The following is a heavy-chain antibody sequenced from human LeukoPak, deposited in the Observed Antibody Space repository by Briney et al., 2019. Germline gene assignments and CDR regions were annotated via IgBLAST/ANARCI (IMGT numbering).Heavy chain of an antibody. CDR3: ARGRPRYSYGSGSYYDY. CDR1: GGTFISYT. J-gene: IGHJ4*02. CDR2: MIHILGMA. Sequence: SVKVSCKASGGTFISYTISWVGQAPGQGGEGMGRMIHILGMANYAQKFQGRVTITADKSTSTAYMELSSLRPEDTAVYYCARGRPRYSYGSGSYYDYWGQGTLVTVSS. V-gene: IGHV1-69*02. D-gene: IGHD3-10*01.